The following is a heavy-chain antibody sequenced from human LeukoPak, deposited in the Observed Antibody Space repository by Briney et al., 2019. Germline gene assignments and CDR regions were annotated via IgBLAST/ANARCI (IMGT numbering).Heavy chain of an antibody. V-gene: IGHV7-4-1*02. CDR1: GYTFTGYY. CDR2: IDTNTGNP. Sequence: ASVKVSCKASGYTFTGYYMHWVRQAPGQGLEWMGWIDTNTGNPTYAQGFTGRFVFSLDTSVSTTYLQISNLKAEDTAVYYCARAYDSRGYPLLRAFDIWGQGTMVTVSS. D-gene: IGHD3-22*01. J-gene: IGHJ3*02. CDR3: ARAYDSRGYPLLRAFDI.